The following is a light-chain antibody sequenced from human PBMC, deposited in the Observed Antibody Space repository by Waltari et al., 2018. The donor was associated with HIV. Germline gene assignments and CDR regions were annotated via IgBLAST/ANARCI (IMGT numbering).Light chain of an antibody. CDR3: QQYFSTPWT. V-gene: IGKV4-1*01. CDR2: WES. CDR1: QSLLYSPNNKNF. Sequence: DIVMTQTPDSLIVSPGERASINCRSNQSLLYSPNNKNFLVWYQQKPGQPPKLLIYWESIRESGVPARFSGSGSGTNFTLTISSLQPEDVATYFCQQYFSTPWTFGQGTKV. J-gene: IGKJ1*01.